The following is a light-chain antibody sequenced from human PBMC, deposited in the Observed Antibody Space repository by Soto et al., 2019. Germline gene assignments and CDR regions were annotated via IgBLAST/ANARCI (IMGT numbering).Light chain of an antibody. V-gene: IGLV2-8*01. Sequence: QSVLTQPPSASGSPGQSVTISCTGTSGDIGGYNYVSWYQKHPGKAPKLIIYGVTKRPSGVPDRFSGSKSGNTASLTVSGLQAEDEADYYCSSYAGSNNVVFGGGTKVTVL. CDR2: GVT. J-gene: IGLJ2*01. CDR3: SSYAGSNNVV. CDR1: SGDIGGYNY.